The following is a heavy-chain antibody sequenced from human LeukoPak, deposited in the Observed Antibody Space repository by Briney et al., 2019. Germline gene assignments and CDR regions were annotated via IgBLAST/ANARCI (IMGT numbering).Heavy chain of an antibody. J-gene: IGHJ4*02. D-gene: IGHD3-22*01. CDR2: ISGSGDST. Sequence: GGSLRLSCAASGFTFSNYAMRWVRQAPGKGLEWVSGISGSGDSTYYADSVKGRFTISRDNSKNTLYLQMNSLRAEDTAVYYCATYELGSPIDYWGQGTLVTVSS. V-gene: IGHV3-23*01. CDR1: GFTFSNYA. CDR3: ATYELGSPIDY.